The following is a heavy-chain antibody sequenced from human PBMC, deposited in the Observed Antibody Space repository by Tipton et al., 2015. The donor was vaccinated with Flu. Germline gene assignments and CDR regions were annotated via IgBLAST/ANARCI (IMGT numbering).Heavy chain of an antibody. Sequence: TLSLTCTVSGGSISTYYWSWIRQPAGKGLEWIGRIYTSGSTNYSPSLKSRVTMSVDTSKNQFSLRLSSVTAADTAVYYCARGAGGPATAYDCWGQGTLVTASS. CDR1: GGSISTYY. J-gene: IGHJ4*02. CDR3: ARGAGGPATAYDC. CDR2: IYTSGST. D-gene: IGHD1-1*01. V-gene: IGHV4-4*07.